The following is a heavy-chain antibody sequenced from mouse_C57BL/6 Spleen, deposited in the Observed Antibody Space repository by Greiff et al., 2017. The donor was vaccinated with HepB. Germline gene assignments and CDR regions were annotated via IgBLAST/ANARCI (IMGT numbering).Heavy chain of an antibody. V-gene: IGHV5-9*01. CDR3: ARAKLGGFDY. D-gene: IGHD4-1*01. J-gene: IGHJ2*01. Sequence: EVMLVESGGGLVKPGGSLKLSCAASGFTFSSYTMSWVRQTPEKRLEWVATISGGGGNTYYPDSVKGRFTISRDNAKNTLYLQMSSLRSEDTALYYCARAKLGGFDYWGQGTTLTVSS. CDR1: GFTFSSYT. CDR2: ISGGGGNT.